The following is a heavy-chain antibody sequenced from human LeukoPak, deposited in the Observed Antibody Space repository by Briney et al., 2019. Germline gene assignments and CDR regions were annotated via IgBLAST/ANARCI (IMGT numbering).Heavy chain of an antibody. CDR3: ARDREYCTNGVCPNYYYYYMDV. Sequence: GGSLRLSCAASGFTFSNYNMNWVRQAPGKGLEWVSSISSSSSYIYYADSVKGRFTSSRDNAKKSLYLQMNSLRAEDTAVYYCARDREYCTNGVCPNYYYYYMDVWGKGTTVTVSS. V-gene: IGHV3-21*04. J-gene: IGHJ6*03. D-gene: IGHD2-8*01. CDR2: ISSSSSYI. CDR1: GFTFSNYN.